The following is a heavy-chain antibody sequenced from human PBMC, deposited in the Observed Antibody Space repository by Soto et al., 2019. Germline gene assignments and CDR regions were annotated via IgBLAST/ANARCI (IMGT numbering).Heavy chain of an antibody. Sequence: QVQLVQSGGEVKRPGGSVTVSSKASGYTFFNYHITWVRQAPGQGLEWMAWINTYNGMTDYAQRFQGRVTMTRDTSTSTAYMELRNLGSDDTAVYFCAKSPRGEMATDWGQGTLVTVSS. CDR1: GYTFFNYH. V-gene: IGHV1-18*01. CDR3: AKSPRGEMATD. J-gene: IGHJ4*02. CDR2: INTYNGMT. D-gene: IGHD5-12*01.